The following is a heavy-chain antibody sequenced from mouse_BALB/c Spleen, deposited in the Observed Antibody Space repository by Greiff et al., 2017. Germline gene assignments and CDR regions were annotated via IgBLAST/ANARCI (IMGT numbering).Heavy chain of an antibody. V-gene: IGHV1-14*01. J-gene: IGHJ3*01. D-gene: IGHD1-1*01. CDR3: ARFRYYGSSGGFAY. CDR1: GYTFTSYV. CDR2: INPYNDGT. Sequence: VHVKQSGPELVKPGASVKMSCKASGYTFTSYVMHWVKQKPGQGLEWIGYINPYNDGTKYNEKFKGKATLTSDKSSSTAYMELSSLTSEDSAVYYCARFRYYGSSGGFAYWGQGTLVTVSA.